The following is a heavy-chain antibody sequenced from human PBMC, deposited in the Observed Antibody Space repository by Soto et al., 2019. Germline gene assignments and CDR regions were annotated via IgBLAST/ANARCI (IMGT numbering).Heavy chain of an antibody. CDR1: GFTFSSYA. CDR3: ARAGRELCSGESCYSGLYGMDV. D-gene: IGHD2-15*01. J-gene: IGHJ6*02. CDR2: LSGGGDNT. Sequence: LRLSCAASGFTFSSYAMSWVRQAPGKGLEWVSALSGGGDNTYYADSVKGRFTISRDNSKNSPYLQMNSLRAEDTAVYYCARAGRELCSGESCYSGLYGMDVWGQGTTVTVSS. V-gene: IGHV3-23*01.